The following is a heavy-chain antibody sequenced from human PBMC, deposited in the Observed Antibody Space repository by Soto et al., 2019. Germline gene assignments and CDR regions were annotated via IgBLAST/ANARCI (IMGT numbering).Heavy chain of an antibody. J-gene: IGHJ4*02. V-gene: IGHV3-43D*04. D-gene: IGHD1-20*01. CDR2: ITWDGGST. CDR3: AKDGANNSPRELGY. CDR1: GFTFDDYA. Sequence: GSLRLSCAASGFTFDDYAMHWVRQAPGKGLEWVSLITWDGGSTHYADSVKGRFTISRDNSKNSLYLQMNSLRVEDTALYYCAKDGANNSPRELGYWGQGTLVTVSS.